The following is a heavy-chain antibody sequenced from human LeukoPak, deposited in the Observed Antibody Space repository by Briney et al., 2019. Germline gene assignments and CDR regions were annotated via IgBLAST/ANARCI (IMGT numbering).Heavy chain of an antibody. D-gene: IGHD6-13*01. CDR3: AREDIAAAGMGY. CDR2: IYTSGST. V-gene: IGHV4-61*02. Sequence: SETLSLTCTVSGGSISSGSYYWSWIRQPAGEGLEWIGRIYTSGSTNYNPSLKSRVTISVDTSKNQFSLRLSSVTAADTAVYYCAREDIAAAGMGYWGQGTLVTVSS. J-gene: IGHJ4*02. CDR1: GGSISSGSYY.